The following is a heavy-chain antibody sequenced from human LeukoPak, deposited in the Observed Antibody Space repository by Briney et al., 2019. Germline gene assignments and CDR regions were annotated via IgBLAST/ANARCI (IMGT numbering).Heavy chain of an antibody. J-gene: IGHJ3*02. D-gene: IGHD3-22*01. V-gene: IGHV3-48*03. CDR2: ISSSGSSI. CDR3: ARVLGYYDSSTYYSPWAFDI. CDR1: GFALSIYA. Sequence: PGGSLRLSCAASGFALSIYAMHWVRQAPGKGLEWVSYISSSGSSIYYADSVKGRFTISRDNAKNSLYLQMNSLRAEDTAVYYCARVLGYYDSSTYYSPWAFDIWGQGTMVTVSS.